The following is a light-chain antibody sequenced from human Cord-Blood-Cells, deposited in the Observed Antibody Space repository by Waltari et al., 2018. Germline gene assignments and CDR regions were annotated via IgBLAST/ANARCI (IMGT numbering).Light chain of an antibody. J-gene: IGLJ1*01. CDR1: SSAAGGCKF. CDR2: DVS. V-gene: IGLV2-11*02. Sequence: QSVLIQLRSVSGSPRQSLTMSCTGPSSAAGGCKFVSWYQRHPGKAPKLMIYDVSKRPSGVPDRFSGSKSGNTASLTISGLQAEDEADYYCCSYAGSYVFGTGTKVTVL. CDR3: CSYAGSYV.